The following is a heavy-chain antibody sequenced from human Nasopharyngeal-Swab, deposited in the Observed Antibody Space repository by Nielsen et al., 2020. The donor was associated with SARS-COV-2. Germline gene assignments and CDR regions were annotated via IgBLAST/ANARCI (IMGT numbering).Heavy chain of an antibody. CDR1: GYIFTTYY. CDR3: AKGVVRDGYSEGGDY. Sequence: ASVKVSCKASGYIFTTYYIHWVRQAPAHGLEWMGIINPNGGTTTYAQKFQGRVTMTRDTSTSTVYMEVRSLRSEDTAIYYCAKGVVRDGYSEGGDYWGQGTLVTVSS. J-gene: IGHJ4*02. D-gene: IGHD5-24*01. CDR2: INPNGGTT. V-gene: IGHV1-46*01.